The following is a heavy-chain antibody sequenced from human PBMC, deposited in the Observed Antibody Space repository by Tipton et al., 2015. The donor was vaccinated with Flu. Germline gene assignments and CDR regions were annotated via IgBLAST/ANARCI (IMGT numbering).Heavy chain of an antibody. CDR3: ARSGYVGWYFDL. V-gene: IGHV4-59*08. CDR1: GGSISSYY. J-gene: IGHJ2*01. D-gene: IGHD6-25*01. CDR2: IYYSGST. Sequence: TLSLTCTVSGGSISSYYWSWIRQPPGKGLEWIGYIYYSGSTNYNPSLKSRVTISVDTSKNQFSLKLSSVTAADTAVYYCARSGYVGWYFDLWGRGTLVTVSS.